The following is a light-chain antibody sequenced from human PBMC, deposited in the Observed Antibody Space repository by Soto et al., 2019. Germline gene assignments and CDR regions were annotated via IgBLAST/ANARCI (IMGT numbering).Light chain of an antibody. CDR3: QQSYSIPLT. J-gene: IGKJ4*01. CDR2: ATS. CDR1: QSISRT. V-gene: IGKV1-39*01. Sequence: DIQMTQSPSSLSASVGDRVTISCRASQSISRTLNWYQQKPGKAPKLLIYATSSLQSGVPSRFSGSGSGTEFTLTISSLEPEDFATYYCQQSYSIPLTFGGGTKVEIK.